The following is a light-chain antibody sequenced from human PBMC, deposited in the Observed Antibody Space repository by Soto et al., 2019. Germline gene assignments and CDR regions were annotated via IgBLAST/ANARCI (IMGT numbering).Light chain of an antibody. CDR1: QSVDTTF. CDR3: QHYRNSVT. Sequence: EIVLTQSPGSLSLSPGQRATLSCRASQSVDTTFVAWYQKKPGQAPRLLIYGASKRATGIPDRFSGSWSGTDFTLIISRLEPEVFAEYYCQHYRNSVTFGQGTKVEIK. J-gene: IGKJ1*01. CDR2: GAS. V-gene: IGKV3-20*01.